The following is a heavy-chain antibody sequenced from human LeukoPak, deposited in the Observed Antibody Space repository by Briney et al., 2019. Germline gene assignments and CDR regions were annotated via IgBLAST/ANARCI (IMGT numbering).Heavy chain of an antibody. CDR1: GYTFTNYG. CDR2: INTNTGNP. J-gene: IGHJ6*03. D-gene: IGHD6-19*01. CDR3: ARDREQWRYYYYYMDV. V-gene: IGHV7-4-1*02. Sequence: ASVKVSCKASGYTFTNYGVNWVRQAPGQGLEWMGWINTNTGNPTYAQGFTGRFVFSLDTSVSTAYLQISSLKAEDTAVYYCARDREQWRYYYYYMDVWGKGTTVTVSS.